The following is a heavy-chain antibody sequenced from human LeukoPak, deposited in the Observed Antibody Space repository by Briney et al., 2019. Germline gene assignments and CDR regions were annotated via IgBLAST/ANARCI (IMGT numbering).Heavy chain of an antibody. D-gene: IGHD3-22*01. CDR1: GGSMSSYY. CDR2: IYISGST. CDR3: ARESSGYLHFDY. J-gene: IGHJ4*02. V-gene: IGHV4-4*07. Sequence: SETLSLTCTVSGGSMSSYYWSWIRQPAGKGLEWIGRIYISGSTNYNPSLKRRVTMSVDTSKNQFSLKLSSVTAADTAVYYCARESSGYLHFDYWGQGTLVTVSS.